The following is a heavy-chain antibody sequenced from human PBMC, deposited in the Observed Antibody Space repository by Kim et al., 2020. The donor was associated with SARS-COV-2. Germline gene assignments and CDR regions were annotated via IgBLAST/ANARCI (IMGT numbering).Heavy chain of an antibody. Sequence: PVKVSCKASGGTFSSYAISWVRQAPGQGLEWMGRIIPILGIANYAQKFQGRVTITADKSTSTAYMELSSLRSEDTAVYYCAREAAAAGNFFFDYWGQGTLVTVSS. CDR3: AREAAAAGNFFFDY. CDR1: GGTFSSYA. J-gene: IGHJ4*02. CDR2: IIPILGIA. V-gene: IGHV1-69*04. D-gene: IGHD6-13*01.